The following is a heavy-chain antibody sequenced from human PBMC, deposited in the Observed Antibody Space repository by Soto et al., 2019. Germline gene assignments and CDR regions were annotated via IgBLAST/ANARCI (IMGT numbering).Heavy chain of an antibody. V-gene: IGHV1-69*01. Sequence: QVQLVQSGAEVKKPGSSVKVSCKASGGTFSSYAISWVRQAPGQGLEWMGGIIPIFGTANYAQKFQGRVTITADEYTSTAYMELSSLRSEDTAVYYCARGGWSAAAGTGYFDLWGRGTLVTVSS. CDR3: ARGGWSAAAGTGYFDL. J-gene: IGHJ2*01. CDR2: IIPIFGTA. CDR1: GGTFSSYA. D-gene: IGHD6-13*01.